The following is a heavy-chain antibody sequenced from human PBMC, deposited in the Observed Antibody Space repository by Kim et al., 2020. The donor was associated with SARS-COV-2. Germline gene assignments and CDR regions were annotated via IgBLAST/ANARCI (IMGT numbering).Heavy chain of an antibody. J-gene: IGHJ5*02. D-gene: IGHD4-17*01. CDR3: AREERLRYWFDP. V-gene: IGHV1-2*02. Sequence: NYAQKFQGRVTMTRDTSISTAYMELSRLRSDDTAVYYCAREERLRYWFDPWGQGTLVTVSS.